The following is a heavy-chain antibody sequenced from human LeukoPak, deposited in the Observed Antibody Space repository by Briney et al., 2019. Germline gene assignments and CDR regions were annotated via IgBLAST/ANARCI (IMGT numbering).Heavy chain of an antibody. D-gene: IGHD5-18*01. CDR2: IYTSGST. Sequence: SETLSLTCTVSGGSISSYYWSWIRQPAGKGLEWIGRIYTSGSTNYNPSLKSRVTISVDTSKNQFSLKLSSVTAADTAVYYCARDRAAMAYFDYWGQGTLVTVSS. CDR3: ARDRAAMAYFDY. J-gene: IGHJ4*02. V-gene: IGHV4-4*07. CDR1: GGSISSYY.